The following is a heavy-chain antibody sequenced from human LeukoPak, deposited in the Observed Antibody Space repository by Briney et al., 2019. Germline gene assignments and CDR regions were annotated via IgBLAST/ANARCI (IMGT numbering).Heavy chain of an antibody. J-gene: IGHJ5*02. V-gene: IGHV4-38-2*02. CDR3: ARADYDFWSGYYTPPYNWFDP. Sequence: SETLSLTCTVSGYSISSGYYWGWIRPPPGKGVEWIGSIYDSGSTYFNPSLKSRVTISVHPSKNQFSLKLSSVTAADTAVYYCARADYDFWSGYYTPPYNWFDPWGQGTLVTVSS. CDR2: IYDSGST. CDR1: GYSISSGYY. D-gene: IGHD3-3*01.